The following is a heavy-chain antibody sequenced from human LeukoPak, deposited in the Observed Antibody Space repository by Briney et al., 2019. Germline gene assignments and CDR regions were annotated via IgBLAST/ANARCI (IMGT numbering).Heavy chain of an antibody. CDR1: GGTFSSYA. J-gene: IGHJ6*02. CDR3: ASRSSSWPADYYYYGMGV. CDR2: IIPILGIA. D-gene: IGHD6-13*01. Sequence: ASVKVSCKASGGTFSSYASSWVRQAPGQGLEWMGRIIPILGIANYAQKFQGRVTITADKSTSTAYMELSSLRSEDTAVYYCASRSSSWPADYYYYGMGVWGQGTTVTVSS. V-gene: IGHV1-69*04.